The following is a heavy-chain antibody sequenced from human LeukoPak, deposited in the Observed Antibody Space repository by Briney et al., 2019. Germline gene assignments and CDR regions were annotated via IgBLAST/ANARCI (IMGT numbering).Heavy chain of an antibody. J-gene: IGHJ4*02. CDR3: VRDSGTY. Sequence: QSGGSLRLSCAASGFTFNYYWMSWVRQAPGKGLEWVANIKQDGSEKYYVDSVKGRFTISRDNAKKSLFLQMNSLRAEDTAVYYCVRDSGTYWGQGTLVTVSS. D-gene: IGHD1-1*01. V-gene: IGHV3-7*01. CDR2: IKQDGSEK. CDR1: GFTFNYYW.